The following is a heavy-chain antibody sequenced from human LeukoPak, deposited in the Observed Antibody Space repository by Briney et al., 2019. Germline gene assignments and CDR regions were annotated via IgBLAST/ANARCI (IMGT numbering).Heavy chain of an antibody. D-gene: IGHD2-2*01. CDR3: AKGRNQYCSSTSCYHDVFDV. V-gene: IGHV3-23*01. CDR1: GFTFYSYA. J-gene: IGHJ3*01. CDR2: TSGSVVNT. Sequence: GGSLRLSCAPSGFTFYSYAMSWVRQAPGKGLEWVSATSGSVVNTYYADSVKGRFTISRDNSKNTLYLQMNSLRAEDTAVYYCAKGRNQYCSSTSCYHDVFDVWGQGTMVTVSS.